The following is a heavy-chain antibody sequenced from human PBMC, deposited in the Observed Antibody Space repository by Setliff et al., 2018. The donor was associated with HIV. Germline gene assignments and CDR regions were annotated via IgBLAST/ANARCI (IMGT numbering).Heavy chain of an antibody. CDR3: ARDRGSYNFWSGLARGDNWFDP. CDR1: GGSTSSHY. V-gene: IGHV4-59*11. D-gene: IGHD3-3*01. J-gene: IGHJ5*02. CDR2: IYYSGTT. Sequence: PSETLSLTCTVSGGSTSSHYWSWIRQPPGKGLEWIAYIYYSGTTSYNPSFKSRVTISVDTSKNQFSLNLTSVTAADTAVYYCARDRGSYNFWSGLARGDNWFDPWGQGTLVTVS.